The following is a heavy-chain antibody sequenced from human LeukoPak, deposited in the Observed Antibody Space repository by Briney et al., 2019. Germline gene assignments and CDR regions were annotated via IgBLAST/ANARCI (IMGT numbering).Heavy chain of an antibody. D-gene: IGHD4-17*01. J-gene: IGHJ3*02. CDR3: ARGSSLRDADAFDI. CDR1: GGPFSGYY. CDR2: INHSGST. V-gene: IGHV4-34*01. Sequence: SETLSLTCAVYGGPFSGYYWSWLRQPPGKGLEWFGEINHSGSTNYSPSLKSRVTISVDTSKNQFSLKLSSVTAADTAVYYCARGSSLRDADAFDIWGQGTMVTVSS.